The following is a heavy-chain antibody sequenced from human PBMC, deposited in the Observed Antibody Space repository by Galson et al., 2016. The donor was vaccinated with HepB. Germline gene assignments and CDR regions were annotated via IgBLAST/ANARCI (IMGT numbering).Heavy chain of an antibody. Sequence: SVKVSCKASGYTFTGYYMHWVRQAPGQGLEWMGWINPNSGGTNYAQKFQGRVTMIRDTSISTAYMELSRLRSDDTATYYGARVDHPNYYHGMDVWGQGTLVTVSS. CDR1: GYTFTGYY. V-gene: IGHV1-2*02. CDR2: INPNSGGT. CDR3: ARVDHPNYYHGMDV. J-gene: IGHJ6*02. D-gene: IGHD3/OR15-3a*01.